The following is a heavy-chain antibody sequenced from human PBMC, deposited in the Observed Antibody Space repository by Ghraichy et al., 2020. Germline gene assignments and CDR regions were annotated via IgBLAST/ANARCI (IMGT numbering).Heavy chain of an antibody. V-gene: IGHV3-30*18. J-gene: IGHJ4*02. D-gene: IGHD3-3*01. CDR1: GFTFSSYG. Sequence: GGSLRLSCAASGFTFSSYGMHWVRQAPGKGLEWVAVISYDGSNKYHADSVKGRFTISRDNSKNTLYLQMNSLRAEDTAVYYCAKNYDFWSGYCDYWGQGTLVTVSS. CDR3: AKNYDFWSGYCDY. CDR2: ISYDGSNK.